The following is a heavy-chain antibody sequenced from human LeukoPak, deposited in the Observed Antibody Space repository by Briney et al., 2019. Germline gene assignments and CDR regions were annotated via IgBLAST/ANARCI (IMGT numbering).Heavy chain of an antibody. CDR1: AYSISSGYY. J-gene: IGHJ6*03. CDR2: IYHSGST. Sequence: SETLSLTCTVSAYSISSGYYWGWIRQPPGKGLEWIGTIYHSGSTYYNPSLKSRVTISVDTSKNQFSLKLSSVTAADTAMYYCARVDYYYYMDVWGKGTTVTVSS. CDR3: ARVDYYYYMDV. V-gene: IGHV4-38-2*02.